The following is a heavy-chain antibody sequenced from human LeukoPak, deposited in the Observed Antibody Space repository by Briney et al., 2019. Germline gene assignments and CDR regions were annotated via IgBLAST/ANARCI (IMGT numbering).Heavy chain of an antibody. CDR1: GYTFTIYG. V-gene: IGHV1-18*01. J-gene: IGHJ4*02. Sequence: GASVKVSCKASGYTFTIYGINWVRQAPGQGLEWMGWISAYNGNTNYAQKLQGRVTMTTDTSTRTAYMELRSLRSDDTAVYYCARDHRFGLRELYFWYSPAAHDYWGQGTLVTVSS. CDR2: ISAYNGNT. D-gene: IGHD1-26*01. CDR3: ARDHRFGLRELYFWYSPAAHDY.